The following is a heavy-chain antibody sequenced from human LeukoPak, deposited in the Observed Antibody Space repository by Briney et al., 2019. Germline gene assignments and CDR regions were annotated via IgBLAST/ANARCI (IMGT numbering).Heavy chain of an antibody. J-gene: IGHJ4*02. V-gene: IGHV1-46*01. D-gene: IGHD3-16*01. Sequence: ASVKVSCKASGYTFTSYYMHWVRQAPGQGLEWMGITNPSGGSTSYAQKFQGRVTMTRDTSTSTVYMELSSLRSEDTAVYYCARVPALGGGFDYWGQGTLVTVSS. CDR2: TNPSGGST. CDR1: GYTFTSYY. CDR3: ARVPALGGGFDY.